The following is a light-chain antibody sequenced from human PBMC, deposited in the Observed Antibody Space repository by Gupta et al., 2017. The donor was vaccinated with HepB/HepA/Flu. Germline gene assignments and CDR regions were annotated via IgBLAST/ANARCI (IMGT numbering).Light chain of an antibody. CDR2: LGS. Sequence: DIVMTQSPLSLPVTPGEPASISCRSSQSLLHSNGYNYLDWYLQKPGQSPQLLIYLGSNRASGVPDRFSGSGSGTDFTLKISRVEAEDVGVYYCMQALQTPGFGHGTRLEIK. J-gene: IGKJ5*01. V-gene: IGKV2-28*01. CDR3: MQALQTPG. CDR1: QSLLHSNGYNY.